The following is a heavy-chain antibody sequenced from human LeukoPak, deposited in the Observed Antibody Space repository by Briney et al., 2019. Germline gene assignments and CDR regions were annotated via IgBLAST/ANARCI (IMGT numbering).Heavy chain of an antibody. CDR1: GFTFSDYE. V-gene: IGHV3-48*03. CDR3: AREDIRLDYFDY. J-gene: IGHJ4*02. Sequence: GGSLRLACAASGFTFSDYEMNWVRQAPGRGLEWVSYISGSGVTMYYADSVKGRFTISRDDAKNSLYLQMNSLRAEDTAVYYCAREDIRLDYFDYWGQGTLVTVSS. D-gene: IGHD6-19*01. CDR2: ISGSGVTM.